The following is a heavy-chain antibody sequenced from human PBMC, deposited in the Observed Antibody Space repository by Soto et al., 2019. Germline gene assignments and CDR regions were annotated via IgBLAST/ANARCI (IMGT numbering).Heavy chain of an antibody. V-gene: IGHV4-34*01. Sequence: PSETLSLTCAFYCGSFIGYYWSWIRQPPGKGLEWIGEINHSGSTNYNPSLKSRVTISVDTSKNQFSLKLSSVTAADTAVYYCARGQRRYYYYYGMDVWGQGTTVTVSS. CDR3: ARGQRRYYYYYGMDV. J-gene: IGHJ6*02. CDR1: CGSFIGYY. CDR2: INHSGST.